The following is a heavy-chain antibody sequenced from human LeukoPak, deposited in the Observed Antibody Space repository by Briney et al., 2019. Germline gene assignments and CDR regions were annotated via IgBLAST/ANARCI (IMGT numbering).Heavy chain of an antibody. CDR3: AIMGGSTTRAVDY. CDR2: IVPMFGIP. V-gene: IGHV1-69*04. CDR1: GGTFNYYA. D-gene: IGHD2-8*01. J-gene: IGHJ4*02. Sequence: SVKVSCKASGGTFNYYAINWVRQAPGQGLEWMGRIVPMFGIPDYAQKFQGRVTLTADKSTSTAYMELSSLRSEDTAMYYCAIMGGSTTRAVDYWAQGTLVTVSS.